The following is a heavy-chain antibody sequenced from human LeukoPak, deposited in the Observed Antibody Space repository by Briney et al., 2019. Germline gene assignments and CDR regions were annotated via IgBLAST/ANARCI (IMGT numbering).Heavy chain of an antibody. CDR3: ARDNYDFWSGYPYYFDY. Sequence: GGSLRLSCAASGFTFSSYGMHWVRQAPGKGLEWVGVIWYDGSNKYYADSVKGRFTISRDSSKNTLYLQMNSLRAEDTAVYYCARDNYDFWSGYPYYFDYWGQGTLVTVSS. V-gene: IGHV3-33*01. CDR2: IWYDGSNK. J-gene: IGHJ4*02. D-gene: IGHD3-3*01. CDR1: GFTFSSYG.